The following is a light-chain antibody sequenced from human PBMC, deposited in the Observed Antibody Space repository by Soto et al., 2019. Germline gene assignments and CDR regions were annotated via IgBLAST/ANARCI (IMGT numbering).Light chain of an antibody. CDR1: QSVSSNY. CDR3: QQYGSSPYT. CDR2: DAS. J-gene: IGKJ2*01. V-gene: IGKV3-20*01. Sequence: EIVLTQSPGTLSLSPGDRATLSCRASQSVSSNYLAWYQQTPGQAPRLLIYDASTRATGIPDRFSGSGSGTDFSLTISSLEPGDFAVYYCQQYGSSPYTFGQGTKLEIK.